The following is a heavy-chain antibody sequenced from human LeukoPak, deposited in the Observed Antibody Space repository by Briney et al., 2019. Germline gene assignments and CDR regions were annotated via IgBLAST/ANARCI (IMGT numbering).Heavy chain of an antibody. Sequence: SETLSLTCTVSGGSISNYYWSWIRQPPGKGLEWIGYIYYSGSTNYNPSLKSRVTISVDTSKNQFSLKLSSVTAADTAVYYCARLNGDYHVYYYYMDVWGKGTTVTVSS. CDR3: ARLNGDYHVYYYYMDV. D-gene: IGHD4-17*01. V-gene: IGHV4-59*01. J-gene: IGHJ6*03. CDR2: IYYSGST. CDR1: GGSISNYY.